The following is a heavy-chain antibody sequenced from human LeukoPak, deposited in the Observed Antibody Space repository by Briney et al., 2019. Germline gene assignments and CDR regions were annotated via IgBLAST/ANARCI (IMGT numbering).Heavy chain of an antibody. Sequence: ASVKVSCKASGYTFTGYYMHWVRQAPGQGLEWMGWINPNSGGTNYAQKFQGRVTMTRDTSISTAYMELSRLRSDDTAVYYCARDEVVRGVLLRNYYYYGMDVWGQGTTVTVSS. CDR3: ARDEVVRGVLLRNYYYYGMDV. J-gene: IGHJ6*02. CDR2: INPNSGGT. V-gene: IGHV1-2*02. D-gene: IGHD3-10*01. CDR1: GYTFTGYY.